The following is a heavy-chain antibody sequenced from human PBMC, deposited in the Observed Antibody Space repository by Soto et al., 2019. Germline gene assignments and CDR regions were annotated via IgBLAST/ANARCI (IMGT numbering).Heavy chain of an antibody. CDR1: GGSISSSSYY. J-gene: IGHJ4*02. CDR2: IYYSGST. V-gene: IGHV4-39*01. D-gene: IGHD4-17*01. Sequence: SETLSLTCTVSGGSISSSSYYWGWIRQPPGKGLEWIGSIYYSGSTYYNPSLESRVTISVDTSKNQFSLKLSSVTAADTAVYYCARLRYYGDYVDYWGRGTLVTVSS. CDR3: ARLRYYGDYVDY.